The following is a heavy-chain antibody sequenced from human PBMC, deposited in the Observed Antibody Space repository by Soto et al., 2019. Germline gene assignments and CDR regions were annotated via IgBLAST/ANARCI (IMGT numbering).Heavy chain of an antibody. CDR1: GFSLSTSGVG. D-gene: IGHD3-16*01. J-gene: IGHJ5*02. V-gene: IGHV2-5*02. CDR2: IYWDDDK. Sequence: QITLKESGPTLVKPTQTLTLTCTFSGFSLSTSGVGVGWIRQPPGKALEWLALIYWDDDKRYSPSLKSRLTSTKDTSKTQVVLTMTNMDPVDTATYYCAHSRDSPYDYVWGSPNWFDPWGQGTLVTVSS. CDR3: AHSRDSPYDYVWGSPNWFDP.